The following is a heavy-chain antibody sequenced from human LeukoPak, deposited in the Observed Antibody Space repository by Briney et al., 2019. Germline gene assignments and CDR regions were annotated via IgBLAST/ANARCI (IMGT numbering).Heavy chain of an antibody. J-gene: IGHJ4*02. V-gene: IGHV3-66*01. CDR3: ARESDILTGYPFDY. CDR2: IYSGGST. D-gene: IGHD3-9*01. CDR1: GFTVSRNY. Sequence: GGSLRLSCAASGFTVSRNYMNWVRQAPGKGLEWGSGIYSGGSTYYADSVKCRFTISRDDSKKTVYLQMNSLRAEDTAVYYCARESDILTGYPFDYWGQGTLVTVSS.